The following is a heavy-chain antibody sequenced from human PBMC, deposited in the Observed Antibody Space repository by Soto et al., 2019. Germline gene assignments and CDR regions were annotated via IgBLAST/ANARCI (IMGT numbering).Heavy chain of an antibody. Sequence: EVQLVESGGGLVQPGGSLRLSCAASGFTLSTYSMNWVRQAPGQGLEWVSFISSSSATKYYADSVKGRFTISRDNAKNSVYLQMSSLRDEDTAVYYCARDLDRYYGSGRGAFDIWGQGTMVTVSS. CDR3: ARDLDRYYGSGRGAFDI. V-gene: IGHV3-48*02. D-gene: IGHD3-10*01. J-gene: IGHJ3*02. CDR2: ISSSSATK. CDR1: GFTLSTYS.